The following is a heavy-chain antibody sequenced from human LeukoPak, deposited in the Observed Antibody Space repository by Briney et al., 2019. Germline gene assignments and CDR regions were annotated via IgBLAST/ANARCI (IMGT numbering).Heavy chain of an antibody. V-gene: IGHV3-7*01. Sequence: GGSLRLSCAASGFTFNSYTMSWVRQAPGKGLEWVANIKQDGSEKYYVDSVKGRFTISRDNAKNSLYLQMNSLRAEDTAVYYCARVASFDAFDIWGQGTMVTVSS. CDR2: IKQDGSEK. J-gene: IGHJ3*02. CDR1: GFTFNSYT. CDR3: ARVASFDAFDI.